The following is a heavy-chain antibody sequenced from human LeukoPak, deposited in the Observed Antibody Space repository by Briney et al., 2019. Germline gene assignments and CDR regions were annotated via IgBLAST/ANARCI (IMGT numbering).Heavy chain of an antibody. J-gene: IGHJ4*02. CDR3: ARLRHSEPGSSSWCFGS. Sequence: PSETLSLTCTVSGGSISSYHWSWIRQPPGKGLEWIGYIYYSGSTNYNPSLKSRVTISVDTSKNQFSLKLSSVTAADTAVYYCARLRHSEPGSSSWCFGSWGQGTLVTVSS. CDR2: IYYSGST. D-gene: IGHD6-13*01. CDR1: GGSISSYH. V-gene: IGHV4-59*08.